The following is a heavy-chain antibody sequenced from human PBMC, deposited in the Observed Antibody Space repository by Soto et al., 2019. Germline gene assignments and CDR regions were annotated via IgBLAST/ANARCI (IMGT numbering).Heavy chain of an antibody. D-gene: IGHD5-12*01. V-gene: IGHV4-31*03. J-gene: IGHJ3*02. CDR3: ARDESATDAFDI. CDR1: GGSISSGGYY. Sequence: QVQLQESGPGLVKPSQTLSLTCTVSGGSISSGGYYWSWIRQNPGKGLEWIGYIYYSGTTNYNPSLKSRLTISVDTSKNQFSLKLNSMTAADTAVYHCARDESATDAFDIWGQGTMVTVSS. CDR2: IYYSGTT.